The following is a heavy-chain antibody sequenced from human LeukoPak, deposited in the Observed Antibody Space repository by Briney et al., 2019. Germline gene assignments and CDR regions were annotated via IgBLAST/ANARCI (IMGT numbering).Heavy chain of an antibody. CDR3: ARDRRWLQINWFDP. CDR1: GGTFSSYA. J-gene: IGHJ5*02. CDR2: IIPIFGTA. D-gene: IGHD5-24*01. Sequence: SVKVSCKASGGTFSSYAISWVRQAPGQGLEWMGGIIPIFGTANYAQKFQGRVTITADESTSTAYTELSSLRSEDTAVYYCARDRRWLQINWFDPWGQGTLVTVSS. V-gene: IGHV1-69*01.